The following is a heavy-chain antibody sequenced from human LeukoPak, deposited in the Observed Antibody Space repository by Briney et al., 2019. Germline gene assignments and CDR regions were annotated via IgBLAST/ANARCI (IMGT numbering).Heavy chain of an antibody. CDR3: AREGPGYYDFWSGYFDY. CDR1: GFTFSSYW. D-gene: IGHD3-3*01. J-gene: IGHJ4*02. CDR2: IKQDGSEK. Sequence: GGSLRLSCAASGFTFSSYWMSWVRQAPGKGLEWVANIKQDGSEKYYVDSVKGRFTISRDNAKNSLYLQMNSLRAEDTAVYYCAREGPGYYDFWSGYFDYWGQGTLVTVSS. V-gene: IGHV3-7*01.